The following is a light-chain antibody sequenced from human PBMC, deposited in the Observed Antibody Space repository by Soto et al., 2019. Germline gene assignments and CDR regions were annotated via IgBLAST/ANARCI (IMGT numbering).Light chain of an antibody. J-gene: IGKJ1*01. CDR1: QSISSH. CDR2: AAS. Sequence: IQMTHSPSSLSASVGDRVTITCRASQSISSHLNWYQQKPGKAPKLLIHAASNLQSGVPSRFSGSGSGTDFTLTISSLQPEDFATYYCQQSYSTPKTFGQGTKVDIK. V-gene: IGKV1-39*01. CDR3: QQSYSTPKT.